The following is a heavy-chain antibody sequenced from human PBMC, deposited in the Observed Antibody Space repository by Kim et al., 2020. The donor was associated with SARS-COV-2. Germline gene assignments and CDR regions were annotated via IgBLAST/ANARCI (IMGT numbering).Heavy chain of an antibody. D-gene: IGHD3-22*01. CDR1: GGSISTSSYY. CDR3: ARALDYYDRSAYYD. J-gene: IGHJ4*02. CDR2: IYYSGNT. Sequence: SETLSLICTVSGGSISTSSYYWGWIRQPSGKGLEWIGNIYYSGNTYYNSSLKSRVTIFLDTSKNQFTLKLSSVTAADTAVYYCARALDYYDRSAYYDWGQGTLVTVSS. V-gene: IGHV4-39*01.